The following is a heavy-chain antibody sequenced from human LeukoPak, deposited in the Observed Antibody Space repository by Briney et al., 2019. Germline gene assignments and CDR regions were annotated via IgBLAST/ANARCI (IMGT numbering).Heavy chain of an antibody. CDR1: GGTFSSYA. D-gene: IGHD3-22*01. V-gene: IGHV1-69*04. CDR3: ARDFFPHYYDSSGLDP. J-gene: IGHJ5*02. CDR2: IIPILGIA. Sequence: SVKVSCKASGGTFSSYAISWVRQAPGQGLEWMGRIIPILGIANYAQKFQGRVTITADKSTSTAYMELSSLRSEDTAVYYCARDFFPHYYDSSGLDPWGQGTLVTVSS.